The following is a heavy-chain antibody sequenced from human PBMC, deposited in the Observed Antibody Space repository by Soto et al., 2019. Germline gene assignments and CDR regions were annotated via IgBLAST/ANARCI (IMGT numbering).Heavy chain of an antibody. D-gene: IGHD3-10*01. V-gene: IGHV1-69*13. J-gene: IGHJ5*02. CDR1: GGTFSSYA. Sequence: GASVKVSCKASGGTFSSYAISWVRQAPGQGLEWMGGIIPIFGTANYAQKFQGRVTITADESTSTAYMELSSLRSEDTAVYYCARGRLLWFGELLQASMGFDPWGQGTLVTVSS. CDR2: IIPIFGTA. CDR3: ARGRLLWFGELLQASMGFDP.